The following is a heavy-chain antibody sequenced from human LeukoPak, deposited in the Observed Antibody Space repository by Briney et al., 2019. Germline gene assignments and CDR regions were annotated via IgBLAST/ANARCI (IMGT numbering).Heavy chain of an antibody. CDR3: VRGYSFGPYGMDV. CDR2: ISDSGGST. Sequence: GGSLRLSCSASGFPFSSYAMHWVSQAPGKGLEYVSAISDSGGSTYYADSVQGRFTISRDNSKNTLYLQMSSLRAEDTAVYFCVRGYSFGPYGMDVWGQGTTVTVSS. J-gene: IGHJ6*02. V-gene: IGHV3-64D*09. D-gene: IGHD2-15*01. CDR1: GFPFSSYA.